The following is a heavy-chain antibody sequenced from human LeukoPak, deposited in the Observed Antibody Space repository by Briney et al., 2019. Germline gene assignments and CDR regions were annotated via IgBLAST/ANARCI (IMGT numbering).Heavy chain of an antibody. CDR2: IYYSGST. J-gene: IGHJ4*02. CDR1: GGSISSYY. V-gene: IGHV4-59*01. D-gene: IGHD5-12*01. CDR3: ARRGGYDNFYFDY. Sequence: SETLSLTCTVSGGSISSYYWSWIRQPPGKGLKWIGYIYYSGSTNYNPSLKSRVTISVDTSNNQFSLILTSVAAADTAVYYCARRGGYDNFYFDYWGQGTLVTVSS.